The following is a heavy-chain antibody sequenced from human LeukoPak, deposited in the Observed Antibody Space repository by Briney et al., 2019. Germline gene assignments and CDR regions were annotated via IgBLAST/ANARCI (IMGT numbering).Heavy chain of an antibody. CDR1: GYTFTGYY. D-gene: IGHD2-2*01. V-gene: IGHV1-2*02. CDR2: INPNTGGS. J-gene: IGHJ4*02. Sequence: GASVKVSCKASGYTFTGYYMHWVRQAPGQGLEWMGWINPNTGGSNYAQKFQGRVTMTRDTSISTAYMELSRLRSDDTAVYYCAREPIEYCSSTSCYAGIDYWGQGTLVTVSS. CDR3: AREPIEYCSSTSCYAGIDY.